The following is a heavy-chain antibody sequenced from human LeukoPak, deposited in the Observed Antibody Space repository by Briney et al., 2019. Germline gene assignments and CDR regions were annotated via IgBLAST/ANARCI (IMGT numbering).Heavy chain of an antibody. V-gene: IGHV4-34*01. CDR1: GGSFSGYY. D-gene: IGHD3-16*01. CDR3: AHGGDDAFDI. Sequence: SETLSLTCAVYGGSFSGYYRSWIRQPPGKGLEWIGEINHSGSTNYNPSLKSRVTISVDTSKNQFSLKLSSVTAADTAVYYCAHGGDDAFDIWGQGTMVTVSS. J-gene: IGHJ3*02. CDR2: INHSGST.